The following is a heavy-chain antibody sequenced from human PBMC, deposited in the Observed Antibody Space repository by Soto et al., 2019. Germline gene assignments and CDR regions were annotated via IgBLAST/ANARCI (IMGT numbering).Heavy chain of an antibody. Sequence: QVVVTESGGSVVQPGKSLRLSCVASGFTLNKFPTHWVRQAPGKGLEWVAIVSPDGNQKSYADSVQGRFSISRDKSNNTLYLQMRRVRAEDTAVYFCARHRHPRGTVGATSPLDPWGQGTQVTVSS. D-gene: IGHD1-26*01. V-gene: IGHV3-30*14. CDR1: GFTLNKFP. J-gene: IGHJ5*02. CDR3: ARHRHPRGTVGATSPLDP. CDR2: VSPDGNQK.